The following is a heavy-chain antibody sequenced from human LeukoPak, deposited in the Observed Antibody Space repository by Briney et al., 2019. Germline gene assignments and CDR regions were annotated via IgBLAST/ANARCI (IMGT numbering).Heavy chain of an antibody. CDR3: ARAGYVGSGNYYYYMDV. V-gene: IGHV3-21*01. Sequence: GGSLRLSCAASGFTFSSYSTNWVRQAPGKGLEWVSSISSSSSYIYYADSVKGRFTISRDNAKNSLYLQMNSLRAEDTAVYYCARAGYVGSGNYYYYMDVWGKGTTVTVSS. J-gene: IGHJ6*03. CDR2: ISSSSSYI. D-gene: IGHD3-10*01. CDR1: GFTFSSYS.